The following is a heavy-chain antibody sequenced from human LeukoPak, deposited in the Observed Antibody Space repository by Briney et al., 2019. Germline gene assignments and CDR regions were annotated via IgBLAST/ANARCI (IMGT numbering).Heavy chain of an antibody. CDR1: GGSISNYF. CDR2: IYSTGRS. V-gene: IGHV4-4*07. CDR3: ARGHKSVVVVAATLGYFDY. Sequence: TSETLSLTCTVSGGSISNYFWSWVRQPAGKGLEWIGRIYSTGRSDYNPSLKSRITMSVDTSKNQFSLKLSSVTAADTAVYYCARGHKSVVVVAATLGYFDYWGQGTLVTVSS. J-gene: IGHJ4*02. D-gene: IGHD2-15*01.